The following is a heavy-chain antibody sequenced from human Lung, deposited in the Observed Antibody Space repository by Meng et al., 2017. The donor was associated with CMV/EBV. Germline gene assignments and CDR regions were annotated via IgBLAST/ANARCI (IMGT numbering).Heavy chain of an antibody. D-gene: IGHD6-19*01. CDR3: AKTGSGWFTDY. Sequence: GGSLRLXCVASGFGFSGFAMQWVRQTPGKGLEWVALIRYDGGNKYYADSVKGRFTISRDNSKHTLSLQMNSLRPEDTAVYLCAKTGSGWFTDYWGQGPLVTVSS. CDR1: GFGFSGFA. V-gene: IGHV3-30*02. J-gene: IGHJ4*02. CDR2: IRYDGGNK.